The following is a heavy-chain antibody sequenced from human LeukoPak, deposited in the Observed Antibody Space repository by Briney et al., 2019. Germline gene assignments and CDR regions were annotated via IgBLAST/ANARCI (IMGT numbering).Heavy chain of an antibody. CDR2: IYSGGST. V-gene: IGHV3-53*01. J-gene: IGHJ4*02. CDR1: GLTVSSNC. D-gene: IGHD3-22*01. Sequence: GGSLRLSCAASGLTVSSNCMSWVRQASGKGLEWVSFIYSGGSTYYTDSVKGRFTISRDNSKNTLYLQMNSLRAEDTAVYYCARRAGDYSHPYDYWGQGILVTVSS. CDR3: ARRAGDYSHPYDY.